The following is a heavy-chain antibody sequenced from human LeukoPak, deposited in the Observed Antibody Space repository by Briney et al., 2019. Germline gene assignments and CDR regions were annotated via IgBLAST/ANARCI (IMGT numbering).Heavy chain of an antibody. CDR3: ATKTPGNYPYDY. CDR1: GLTFSTSP. D-gene: IGHD3-22*01. J-gene: IGHJ4*02. CDR2: TSGTTGDT. Sequence: GGSLRLSCAASGLTFSTSPMNWVRQAPGKGLEWVSTSGTTGDTYYADSVKGRFTISRDNSKNTLYLQMTSLRAEDTVLYYCATKTPGNYPYDYWGQGTLVIVSP. V-gene: IGHV3-23*01.